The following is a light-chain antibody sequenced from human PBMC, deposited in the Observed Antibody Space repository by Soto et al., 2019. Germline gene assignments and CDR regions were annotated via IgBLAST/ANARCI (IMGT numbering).Light chain of an antibody. CDR1: QSVSSN. CDR3: QQRGNRPPWT. CDR2: GAS. V-gene: IGKV3-11*01. Sequence: EIVLTQSPGTLSLSPGERATLSCRASQSVSSNLAWYQQKPGQPPRLLIYGASTRATGFPARFSGSGSGTDFTLTISSLEPEDVAVYYCQQRGNRPPWTFGQGTKVDIK. J-gene: IGKJ1*01.